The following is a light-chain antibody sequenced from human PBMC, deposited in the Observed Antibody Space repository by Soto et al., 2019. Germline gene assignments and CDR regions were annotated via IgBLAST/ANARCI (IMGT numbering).Light chain of an antibody. CDR3: QHYNSYSEA. CDR2: KAS. CDR1: QGINNN. J-gene: IGKJ1*01. Sequence: DIQMTQSTSSLSASVGDIVTITCLASQGINNNLAWFQQKPGKAPKLLIYKASTLKSGVPSRFSGSGSGTEFTLTISSLQPDDFATYYCQHYNSYSEAFGQGTKVHIK. V-gene: IGKV1-5*03.